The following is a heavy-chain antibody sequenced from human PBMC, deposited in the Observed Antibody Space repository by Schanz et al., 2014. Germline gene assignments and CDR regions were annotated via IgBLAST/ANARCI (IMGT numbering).Heavy chain of an antibody. CDR2: ITWDGGST. D-gene: IGHD7-27*01. Sequence: EVQLVESGGVVVQPGGSLRLSCAASGFTFDDHAMHWVRQAPGKGLEWVSLITWDGGSTYYADSVKGRFTISRDNSKKSLYLQMNSLRVDDTALYYCGKGSGDLGYYFVYWGQGTLVTVSS. CDR1: GFTFDDHA. J-gene: IGHJ4*02. CDR3: GKGSGDLGYYFVY. V-gene: IGHV3-43D*03.